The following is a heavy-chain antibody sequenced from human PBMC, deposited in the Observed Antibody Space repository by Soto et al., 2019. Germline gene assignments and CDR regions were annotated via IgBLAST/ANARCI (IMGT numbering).Heavy chain of an antibody. V-gene: IGHV3-43D*04. CDR1: GFTFDDYP. Sequence: EVKLVESGGAVVQPGGSLRLSCTASGFTFDDYPMHWVRQAPGKGLEWISLISWDGITSYYADSVKGRFTISRDNRKNSLYLQMNSLRAEDTALYYCAKDLGLGGIAGSSCVDVWGQGTTVTVSS. D-gene: IGHD6-13*01. CDR3: AKDLGLGGIAGSSCVDV. CDR2: ISWDGITS. J-gene: IGHJ6*02.